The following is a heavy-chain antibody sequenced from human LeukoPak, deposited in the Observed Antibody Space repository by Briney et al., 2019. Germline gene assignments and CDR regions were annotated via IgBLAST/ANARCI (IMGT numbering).Heavy chain of an antibody. CDR1: GFTLSSYA. CDR2: ISYDGSNK. CDR3: AKDPYDYVWGSYHIDY. Sequence: GGSLRLSCVASGFTLSSYAMHWARQAPGKGLEWEAVISYDGSNKYYADSVRGRFTISRDNSKNTLYLQMNSLRAEDTAVYYCAKDPYDYVWGSYHIDYWGQGTLVTVSS. V-gene: IGHV3-30-3*01. D-gene: IGHD3-16*01. J-gene: IGHJ4*02.